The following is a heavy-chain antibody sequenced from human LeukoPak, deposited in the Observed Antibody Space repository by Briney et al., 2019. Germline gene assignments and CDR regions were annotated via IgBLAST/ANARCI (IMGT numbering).Heavy chain of an antibody. CDR1: GYAFTSYD. D-gene: IGHD3-22*01. J-gene: IGHJ3*02. V-gene: IGHV1-8*01. CDR2: MNPNSGNT. Sequence: ASVKVSCKASGYAFTSYDINWVRQATGQGLEWMGWMNPNSGNTGYAQKFQGRVTMTRNTSISTAYMELSSLRSEDTAVYYCARGNYYDSSGYYYVSAFDIWGQGTMVTVSS. CDR3: ARGNYYDSSGYYYVSAFDI.